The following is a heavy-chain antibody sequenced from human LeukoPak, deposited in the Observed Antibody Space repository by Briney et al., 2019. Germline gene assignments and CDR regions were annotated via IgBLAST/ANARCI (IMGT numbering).Heavy chain of an antibody. CDR1: GGSISSSSYY. J-gene: IGHJ4*02. V-gene: IGHV4-39*07. Sequence: PSETLSLTCTVSGGSISSSSYYWGWIRQPPGKGLEWIGSIYYSGSTYYNPSLKSRVTISVDTSKNQFSLKLSSVTAADTAVYYCARDNVVAAAGTSTNDYWGQGTLVTVSS. D-gene: IGHD6-13*01. CDR2: IYYSGST. CDR3: ARDNVVAAAGTSTNDY.